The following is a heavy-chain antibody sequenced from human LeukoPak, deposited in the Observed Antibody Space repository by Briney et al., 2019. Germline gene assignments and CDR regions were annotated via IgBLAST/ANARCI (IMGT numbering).Heavy chain of an antibody. Sequence: SETLSLTCTVSGGAISSSSYYWGWIRQPPGTGLEWIGSMYYSGSTQYNPSLKSRVTVSVDTSKNQFSLKLRSVTAADTATYYCARITYGYGLKYYYMDVWGKGITVTISS. V-gene: IGHV4-39*01. CDR3: ARITYGYGLKYYYMDV. CDR2: MYYSGST. CDR1: GGAISSSSYY. D-gene: IGHD5-18*01. J-gene: IGHJ6*03.